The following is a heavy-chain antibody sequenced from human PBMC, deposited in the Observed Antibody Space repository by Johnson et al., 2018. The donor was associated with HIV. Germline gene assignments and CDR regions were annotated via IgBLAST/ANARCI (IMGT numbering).Heavy chain of an antibody. V-gene: IGHV3-66*01. CDR3: ARDQITAVGNDAFDI. CDR1: GFTFSDYY. D-gene: IGHD6-13*01. CDR2: IYSGGST. Sequence: VQLVESGGSVVRPGGSLRLSCAASGFTFSDYYMSWVRQAPGKGLEWVSVIYSGGSTYYADSVKGRFTISRDSAKNSLYLQMNSLRAEDTAVYYCARDQITAVGNDAFDIWGQGTKVTVSS. J-gene: IGHJ3*02.